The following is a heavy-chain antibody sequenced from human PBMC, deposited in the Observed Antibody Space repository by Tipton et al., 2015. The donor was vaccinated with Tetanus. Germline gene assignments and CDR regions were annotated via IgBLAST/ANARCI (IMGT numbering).Heavy chain of an antibody. CDR1: GGSISTKTYY. V-gene: IGHV4-39*01. CDR2: ISHSATT. Sequence: TLFLTCFVSGGSISTKTYYWGWIRQTPGKGLEWIASISHSATTFYNPSLKSRVTMSVDPSKNQFSVRLSSVTAADTGVYYCARHVGGYGSPPHDLWGQGTLVTVSS. J-gene: IGHJ5*02. CDR3: ARHVGGYGSPPHDL. D-gene: IGHD3-10*01.